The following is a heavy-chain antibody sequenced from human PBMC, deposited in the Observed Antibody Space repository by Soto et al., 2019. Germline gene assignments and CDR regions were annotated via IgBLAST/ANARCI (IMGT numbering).Heavy chain of an antibody. J-gene: IGHJ3*02. CDR3: ARVRSYAFDI. Sequence: EVQLVESGGGLVKPGGSLRLSCAASGFTFSSYSMNWVRQAPGKGLEWVSSISSRSSYIYYADSVKGRFTISRDNAKNSLYLQMNSLRAEDTAVYYCARVRSYAFDIWGQGTMVTVSS. D-gene: IGHD6-19*01. CDR2: ISSRSSYI. V-gene: IGHV3-21*01. CDR1: GFTFSSYS.